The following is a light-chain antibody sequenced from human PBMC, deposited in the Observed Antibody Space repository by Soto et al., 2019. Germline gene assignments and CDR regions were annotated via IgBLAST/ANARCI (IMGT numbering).Light chain of an antibody. CDR1: QAVSSN. V-gene: IGKV3-15*01. CDR3: QHYNNWPFT. J-gene: IGKJ3*01. CDR2: AAS. Sequence: EIVMTQSPATLSVSPGERATLSCRASQAVSSNLAWYQQKPGQAPRLLIYAASTRAAGIPDRFSGSGSGTGFTLTITSLQSEDVAVYYCQHYNNWPFTFGPGTKVDI.